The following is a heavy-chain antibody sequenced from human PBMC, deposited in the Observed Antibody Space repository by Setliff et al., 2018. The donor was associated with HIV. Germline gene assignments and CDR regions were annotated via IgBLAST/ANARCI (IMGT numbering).Heavy chain of an antibody. J-gene: IGHJ5*02. CDR1: GGSLSGYY. V-gene: IGHV4-34*01. D-gene: IGHD4-4*01. CDR3: ARGRMATVLIRNWIDP. CDR2: INHSGST. Sequence: SQTLSLTCAVYGGSLSGYYWTWIRHPPGKGLEWIGEINHSGSTNYNPSLKSRVTISRDTSKNQFSLKLSSVTAADTAMYYCARGRMATVLIRNWIDPWGQGSLVTVSS.